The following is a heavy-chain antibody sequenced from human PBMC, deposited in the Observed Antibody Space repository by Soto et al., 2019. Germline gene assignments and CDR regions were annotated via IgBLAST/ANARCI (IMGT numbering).Heavy chain of an antibody. CDR1: GFPFSSYW. D-gene: IGHD3-10*01. CDR2: ISADGSDA. J-gene: IGHJ5*02. V-gene: IGHV3-74*02. CDR3: ASSGSYDIAWFDP. Sequence: VQLVESGGGVVQPGRSLRLSCAASGFPFSSYWMHWVRQAPGKGLVWVSRISADGSDATYAHSVKGRFTISRDNAKNTLYLQMTSLRAEDTAVYYCASSGSYDIAWFDPWGQGTLVTVSS.